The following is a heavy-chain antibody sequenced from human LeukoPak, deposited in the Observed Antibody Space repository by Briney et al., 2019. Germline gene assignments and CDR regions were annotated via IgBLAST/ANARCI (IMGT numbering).Heavy chain of an antibody. D-gene: IGHD6-19*01. J-gene: IGHJ4*02. CDR1: GYTFTNYG. V-gene: IGHV1-18*04. Sequence: GASVKDSCKASGYTFTNYGISWVRQAPGQGLEWMGWISAYNGNTKYVQKLQGRVTMTTDTSTRKAYMELRSLGSDDTAVYFCGRMGIAVAGYFDYWGQGTLVTVSS. CDR3: GRMGIAVAGYFDY. CDR2: ISAYNGNT.